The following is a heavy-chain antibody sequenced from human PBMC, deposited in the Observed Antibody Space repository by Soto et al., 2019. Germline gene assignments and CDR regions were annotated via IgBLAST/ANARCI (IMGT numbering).Heavy chain of an antibody. V-gene: IGHV4-59*01. CDR1: GGPISTYY. Sequence: SETLSLTCSVSGGPISTYYWSWIRQPPGKGLEWIGYIYFTGSTNYNPSLKSRFTMSVDTSKNQFSLKLSSVTAADTAVYYCARDQGADNWFDPWGQGTLVTVSS. CDR3: ARDQGADNWFDP. J-gene: IGHJ5*02. CDR2: IYFTGST.